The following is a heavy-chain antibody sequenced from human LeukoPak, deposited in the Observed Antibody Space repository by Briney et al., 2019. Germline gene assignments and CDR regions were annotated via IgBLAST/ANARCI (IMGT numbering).Heavy chain of an antibody. Sequence: GGSLRLSCAASGFTFNTYSMNWVRQAPGKGLEWVAYISGSSGTIYCADSVRGRFTISRDNAKNSLYLQMNSLRAEDTAVYYCAKKLRWDCSSTNCPKGDCFDPWGQGTLVTVSS. V-gene: IGHV3-48*01. J-gene: IGHJ5*02. CDR3: AKKLRWDCSSTNCPKGDCFDP. CDR1: GFTFNTYS. CDR2: ISGSSGTI. D-gene: IGHD2-2*01.